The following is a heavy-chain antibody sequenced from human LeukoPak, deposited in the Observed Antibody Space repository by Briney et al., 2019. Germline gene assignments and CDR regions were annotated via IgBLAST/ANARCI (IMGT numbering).Heavy chain of an antibody. V-gene: IGHV3-23*01. D-gene: IGHD4-17*01. CDR3: AKPIGPRYGDYHNSCFDS. CDR1: GFMFSTYA. CDR2: ISTTT. Sequence: GGSLRLSCTGSGFMFSTYAMSWVRQAPGKGLEWVSAISTTTYYADFVEGRFTISRDNSKNTLYLQMNSLRAEDTAVYYCAKPIGPRYGDYHNSCFDSWGQGTLVTVSS. J-gene: IGHJ5*01.